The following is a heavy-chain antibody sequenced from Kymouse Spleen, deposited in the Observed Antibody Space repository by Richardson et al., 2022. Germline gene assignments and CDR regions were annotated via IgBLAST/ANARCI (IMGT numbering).Heavy chain of an antibody. V-gene: IGHV3-9*01. Sequence: EVQLVESGGGLVQPGRSLRLSCAASGFTFDDYAMHWVRQAPGKGLEWVSGISWNSGSIGYADSVKGRFTISRDNAKNSLYLQMNSLRAEDTALYYCAKDIAAAGRNYFDYWGQGTLVTVSS. CDR1: GFTFDDYA. J-gene: IGHJ4*02. D-gene: IGHD6-13*01. CDR3: AKDIAAAGRNYFDY. CDR2: ISWNSGSI.